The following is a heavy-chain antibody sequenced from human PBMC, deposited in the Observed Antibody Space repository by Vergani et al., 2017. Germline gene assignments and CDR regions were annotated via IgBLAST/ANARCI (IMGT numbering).Heavy chain of an antibody. D-gene: IGHD6-19*01. V-gene: IGHV3-30*18. CDR1: GFTFSNYG. Sequence: VQLLESGGGLVQPGGSLRLSCAASGFTFSNYGLHWVRQAPGQGLEWVAVISHDGNKKYYVDSVKGRFTISRDNSKNTLFLHMNSLRPEDTAVYYCAKVGRSEVAGTFGAFDIWGQGTMVTVSS. CDR3: AKVGRSEVAGTFGAFDI. CDR2: ISHDGNKK. J-gene: IGHJ3*02.